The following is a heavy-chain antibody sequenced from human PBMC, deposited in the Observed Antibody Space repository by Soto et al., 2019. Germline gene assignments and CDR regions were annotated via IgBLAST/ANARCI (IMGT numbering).Heavy chain of an antibody. V-gene: IGHV3-11*01. D-gene: IGHD6-6*01. Sequence: QVQLVEPGGGLVKPGGSLRLSCAASGFTFGDYYMTWIRQAPGKGLEWISYISSSATTMYYADSVKGRFTISRDNAKKSLYLQMNSLRAEDTAVYYCARGGIVARPFDYWGQGTLVTVSS. CDR1: GFTFGDYY. J-gene: IGHJ4*02. CDR3: ARGGIVARPFDY. CDR2: ISSSATTM.